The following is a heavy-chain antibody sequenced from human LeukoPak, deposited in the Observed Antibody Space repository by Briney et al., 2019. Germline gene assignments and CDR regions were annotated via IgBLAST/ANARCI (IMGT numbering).Heavy chain of an antibody. Sequence: GGSLRLSCAASGFTFSSYEMNWVRQAPGKGLEWVSYISSSGSTIYYADSVKGRFTISRDNANDSLYLLMNSLRAEDTAVYYCARFIAAPYYFDYWGRGTLVTVSS. CDR2: ISSSGSTI. CDR3: ARFIAAPYYFDY. V-gene: IGHV3-48*03. D-gene: IGHD6-13*01. CDR1: GFTFSSYE. J-gene: IGHJ4*02.